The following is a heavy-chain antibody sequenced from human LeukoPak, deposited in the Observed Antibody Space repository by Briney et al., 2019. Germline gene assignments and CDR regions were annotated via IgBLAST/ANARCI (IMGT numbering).Heavy chain of an antibody. V-gene: IGHV3-21*01. CDR3: AASFYGSGSYFHADY. J-gene: IGHJ4*02. Sequence: PGGSLRLSCAASGFTFSSYSMNWVRQAPGKGLEWVSSISSSSSYIYYADSVKGRFTISGDNAKNSLYLQMNSLRAEDTAVYYCAASFYGSGSYFHADYWGQGTLVTVSS. CDR1: GFTFSSYS. CDR2: ISSSSSYI. D-gene: IGHD3-10*01.